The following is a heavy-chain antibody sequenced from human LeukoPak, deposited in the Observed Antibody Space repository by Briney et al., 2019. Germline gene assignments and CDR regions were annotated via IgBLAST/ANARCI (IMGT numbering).Heavy chain of an antibody. CDR1: GGSISSYY. V-gene: IGHV4-59*01. D-gene: IGHD3-10*01. J-gene: IGHJ5*02. CDR3: ARTSRRFGVIKGRGLSYWFDP. CDR2: IYYSRST. Sequence: PSETLSLTCTVSGGSISSYYWSWIRQPPGKGLEWIGYIYYSRSTNYNPSLKSRVTISVDTSKNQFSLKLSSVTAADTAVYYCARTSRRFGVIKGRGLSYWFDPWGQGTLVTVSS.